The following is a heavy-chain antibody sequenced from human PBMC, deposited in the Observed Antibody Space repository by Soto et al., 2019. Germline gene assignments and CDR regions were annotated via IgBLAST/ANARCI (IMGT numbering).Heavy chain of an antibody. CDR2: IYWDDDK. J-gene: IGHJ4*02. Sequence: QITLKESGPTLVKPTQTLTLTCTFSGFSLSTSRVGVGWIRQPPGKALEWLALIYWDDDKRYSPSLNTRLTIANHTSNNQDVLTMTSTDPVDTATYYCAHTSGGGNSACFDYWGQGTLVTVSS. V-gene: IGHV2-5*02. D-gene: IGHD2-21*02. CDR3: AHTSGGGNSACFDY. CDR1: GFSLSTSRVG.